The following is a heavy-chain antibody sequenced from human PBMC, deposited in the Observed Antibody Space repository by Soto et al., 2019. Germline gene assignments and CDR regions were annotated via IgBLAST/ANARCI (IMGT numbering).Heavy chain of an antibody. J-gene: IGHJ3*02. CDR1: GFSLSTSGMR. V-gene: IGHV2-70*04. CDR2: IDWDDDK. CDR3: AQTGTTTAFDI. D-gene: IGHD1-1*01. Sequence: LVNPTQTLTLTCTFSGFSLSTSGMRVSWIRQPPGKALEWLARIDWDDDKFYSTSLKTRLTISKDTSKNQVVLTMTNMDPVDTATYYCAQTGTTTAFDIWGQGTMVTVSS.